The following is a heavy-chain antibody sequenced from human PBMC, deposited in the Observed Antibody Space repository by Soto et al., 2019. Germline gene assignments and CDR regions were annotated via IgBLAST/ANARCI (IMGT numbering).Heavy chain of an antibody. Sequence: GVLRLSCAASGCTVSSNYMSWVRQAPGKGLEWVSVIYSGGSTYYADSVKGRFTISRDNSKNTLYLQMNSLRAEDTAVYYCARDGPSYVQEHWGQGTLVTVSS. D-gene: IGHD5-18*01. V-gene: IGHV3-66*01. CDR2: IYSGGST. J-gene: IGHJ4*02. CDR1: GCTVSSNY. CDR3: ARDGPSYVQEH.